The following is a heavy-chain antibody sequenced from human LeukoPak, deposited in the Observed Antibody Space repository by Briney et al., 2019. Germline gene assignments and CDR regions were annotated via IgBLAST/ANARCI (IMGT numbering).Heavy chain of an antibody. J-gene: IGHJ4*02. CDR3: ARAPVAGIPNFDY. CDR1: GGSISNYY. V-gene: IGHV4-4*07. Sequence: SXXXXLTCTVSGGSISNYYWSWIRQPAGKGLEWIGRIYTSGSNNYNPSLKSGVNMSVDTSKNQFSLKLSSVTAADTAVYYCARAPVAGIPNFDYWGQGTLVTVSS. CDR2: IYTSGSN. D-gene: IGHD6-19*01.